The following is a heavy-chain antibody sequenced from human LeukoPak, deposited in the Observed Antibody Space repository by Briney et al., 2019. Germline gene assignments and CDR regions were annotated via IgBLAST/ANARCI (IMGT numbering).Heavy chain of an antibody. D-gene: IGHD6-19*01. J-gene: IGHJ4*02. CDR1: GFMFNTYS. CDR3: TRGETVAVYYFDY. Sequence: GGSLRLSCEASGFMFNTYSMNWVRQAPGKGLEWVSSISSSSHIYYGDSVKGRFTISRDNAKNSLYLQMNSLRAEDTALYYCTRGETVAVYYFDYWGQGSLVTVSS. V-gene: IGHV3-21*01. CDR2: ISSSSHI.